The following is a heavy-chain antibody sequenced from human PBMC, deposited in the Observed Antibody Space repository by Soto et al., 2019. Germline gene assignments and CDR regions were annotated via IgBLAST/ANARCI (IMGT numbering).Heavy chain of an antibody. CDR3: ARYHINGWKLDY. D-gene: IGHD6-19*01. J-gene: IGHJ4*02. Sequence: EVQLVESGGGLVQPGGSLRLSCAASGFTFSNYWMSWVRQAPGKGLEWVANIKQDGSENYYVDSVKGRFTTARDNTKNSFYLQMNRLGAEDAAVYYCARYHINGWKLDYWGRGTLVTVSS. CDR1: GFTFSNYW. V-gene: IGHV3-7*01. CDR2: IKQDGSEN.